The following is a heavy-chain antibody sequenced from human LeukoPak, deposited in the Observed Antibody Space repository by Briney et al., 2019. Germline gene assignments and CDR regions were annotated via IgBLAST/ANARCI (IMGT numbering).Heavy chain of an antibody. CDR3: ARARENRQWLTT. J-gene: IGHJ4*02. V-gene: IGHV1-2*02. D-gene: IGHD6-19*01. CDR1: GYTFTGYY. Sequence: SVKVSCKASGYTFTGYYMHWVRQAPGQGLEWMGWINPNSGGTDYAQKFQGRVTMTRDTSISTAYMELSRLRSDDTAVYYCARARENRQWLTTWGQGTLVTVSS. CDR2: INPNSGGT.